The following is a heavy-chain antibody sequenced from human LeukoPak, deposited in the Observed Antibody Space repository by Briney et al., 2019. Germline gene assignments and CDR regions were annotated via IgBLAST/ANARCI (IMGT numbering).Heavy chain of an antibody. CDR3: ARRLGGSSHSARRYYYYGMDV. CDR2: IYYSGST. V-gene: IGHV4-39*07. CDR1: GGSISSSSYY. Sequence: SETLSLTCTVSGGSISSSSYYWGWIRQPPGKGLEWIGSIYYSGSTYYNPSLKSRVTISVDTSKNQFSLKLSSVTAADTAVYYCARRLGGSSHSARRYYYYGMDVWGQGTTVTVSS. D-gene: IGHD2-15*01. J-gene: IGHJ6*02.